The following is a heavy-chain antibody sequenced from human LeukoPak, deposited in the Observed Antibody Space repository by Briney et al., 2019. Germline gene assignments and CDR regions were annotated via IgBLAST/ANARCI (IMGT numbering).Heavy chain of an antibody. CDR1: GGSISSSSYY. V-gene: IGHV4-39*07. CDR3: ARECSSSSFWFDP. CDR2: INHSGST. J-gene: IGHJ5*02. D-gene: IGHD6-6*01. Sequence: PSETLSLTCTVSGGSISSSSYYWSWIRQPPGKGLEWIGEINHSGSTNYNPSLKSRVTISVDTSKNQFSLKLSSVTAADTAVYYCARECSSSSFWFDPWGQGTLVTVSS.